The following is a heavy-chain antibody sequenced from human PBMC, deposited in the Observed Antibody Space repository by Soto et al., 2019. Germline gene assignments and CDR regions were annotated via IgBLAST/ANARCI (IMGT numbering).Heavy chain of an antibody. CDR3: ASFRLPPHYYYYGMDV. Sequence: QVQLVQSGAEVKKPGSSVKVSCKASGGTFSSYAISWVRQAPGQGLEWMGGIIPIFGTANYAQKFQGRVTITADEPTSTGYMELSSLRSEDTAVYYCASFRLPPHYYYYGMDVWGQGTTVTVSS. D-gene: IGHD5-12*01. CDR2: IIPIFGTA. J-gene: IGHJ6*02. V-gene: IGHV1-69*12. CDR1: GGTFSSYA.